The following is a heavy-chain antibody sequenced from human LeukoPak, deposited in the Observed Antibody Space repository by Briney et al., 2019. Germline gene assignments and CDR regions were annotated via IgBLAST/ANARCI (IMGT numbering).Heavy chain of an antibody. Sequence: ASVKVSCKASGGTFSSYAISWVRQAPGQGLEWMGGIIPIFGTANYAQKFQGRVTITADKSTSTAYMELSSLRSEDTAVYYCARFEKVTIFGVVIRGGAFDIWGQGTMVTVSS. CDR1: GGTFSSYA. V-gene: IGHV1-69*06. CDR3: ARFEKVTIFGVVIRGGAFDI. J-gene: IGHJ3*02. D-gene: IGHD3-3*01. CDR2: IIPIFGTA.